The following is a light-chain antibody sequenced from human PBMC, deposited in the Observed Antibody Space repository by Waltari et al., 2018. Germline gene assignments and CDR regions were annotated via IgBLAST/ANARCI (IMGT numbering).Light chain of an antibody. J-gene: IGLJ3*02. CDR2: KAN. Sequence: QTVVTQEPSLSVSPGGTVTRTCALSSGSLSRTSYASWYQQTPGQAPLTLIFKANPRSSWGPDRLFGAIFGNKADLTITGAQADDESDYYCLLYMGSGMWVFGGGTKLTVI. CDR3: LLYMGSGMWV. CDR1: SGSLSRTSY. V-gene: IGLV8-61*01.